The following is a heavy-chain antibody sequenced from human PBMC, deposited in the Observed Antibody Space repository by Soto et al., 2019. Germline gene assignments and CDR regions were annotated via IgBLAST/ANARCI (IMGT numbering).Heavy chain of an antibody. V-gene: IGHV3-23*01. Sequence: GGSRSVSWAASGVTSSHYVMIWVRQAPAKGLEWFSAITGSGGDTYYADSVKGRFTISRDNSNNMLYLQMNSLRAEDTAVYYCANGSSDSRPYYFYYRGQRTLVPVS. D-gene: IGHD3-22*01. CDR2: ITGSGGDT. J-gene: IGHJ4*02. CDR3: ANGSSDSRPYYFYY. CDR1: GVTSSHYV.